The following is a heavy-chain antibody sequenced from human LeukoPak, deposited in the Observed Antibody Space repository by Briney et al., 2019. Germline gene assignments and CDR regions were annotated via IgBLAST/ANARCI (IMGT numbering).Heavy chain of an antibody. CDR2: IIPIFGTA. D-gene: IGHD3-22*01. V-gene: IGHV1-69*06. CDR1: GGTFSSYA. Sequence: ASVKVSCKASGGTFSSYAISWVRQAPGQGLEWMGGIIPIFGTANYAQKFQGRVTMTEDTSTDTAYMELSSLRSEDTAVYYRAEGGSSGYYHYWGQGTLVTVSS. J-gene: IGHJ4*02. CDR3: AEGGSSGYYHY.